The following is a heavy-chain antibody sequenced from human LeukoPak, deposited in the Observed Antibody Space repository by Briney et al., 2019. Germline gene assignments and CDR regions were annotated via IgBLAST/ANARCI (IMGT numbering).Heavy chain of an antibody. V-gene: IGHV3-66*01. CDR1: GFTVSRNY. Sequence: GGSLRLSCAASGFTVSRNYMSWVRQAPGKGLEWVCLIYSGGGTHYADSVKGRFTISRGSSKNTLYLQMNSLRAEDTAVYYCASLDFWSGYFDSWGQGTLVTVSS. J-gene: IGHJ4*02. CDR3: ASLDFWSGYFDS. CDR2: IYSGGGT. D-gene: IGHD3-3*01.